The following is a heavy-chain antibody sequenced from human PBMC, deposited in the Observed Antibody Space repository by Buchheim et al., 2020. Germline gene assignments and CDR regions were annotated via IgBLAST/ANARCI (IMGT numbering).Heavy chain of an antibody. CDR3: ARERSLGSDYDFWSGYLLH. D-gene: IGHD3-3*01. Sequence: QVQLVQSGAEVKKPGSSVKVSCKASGGTFSSYAISWVRQAPGQGLEWMGRIIPILGIANYAQKFQGRVTITADKSTSTAYMELSSLRSEDTAVYYCARERSLGSDYDFWSGYLLHWGQGTL. J-gene: IGHJ4*02. CDR2: IIPILGIA. CDR1: GGTFSSYA. V-gene: IGHV1-69*04.